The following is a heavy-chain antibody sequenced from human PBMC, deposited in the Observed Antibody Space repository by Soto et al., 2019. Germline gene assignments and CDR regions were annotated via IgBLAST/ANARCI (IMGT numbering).Heavy chain of an antibody. CDR2: IYSDGSST. CDR3: ARGALGVVVTAIPHGY. CDR1: GFSFSSYW. V-gene: IGHV3-74*01. J-gene: IGHJ4*02. D-gene: IGHD2-21*02. Sequence: EVQLVESGGGLVQPGGSLRLSCAASGFSFSSYWMHWVRQAPGKGLVWVSRIYSDGSSTSYADSVKGRFTISRDNAKNTLYLQMNSLRAEDTAVYYCARGALGVVVTAIPHGYWGQGTLVTVSS.